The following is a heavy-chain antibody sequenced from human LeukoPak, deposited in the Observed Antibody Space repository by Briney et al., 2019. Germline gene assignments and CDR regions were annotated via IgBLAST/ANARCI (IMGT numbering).Heavy chain of an antibody. Sequence: ASVKVSCKASGYTFTGCYVHWVRQAPGQGLEWMGWINPNSAGTNYAQKFQGRVTMTRDTSISTAYMELSRLRSDDTAVYYCATVPERRFLEWLPLVYWGQGTLVTVSS. V-gene: IGHV1-2*02. CDR2: INPNSAGT. CDR3: ATVPERRFLEWLPLVY. D-gene: IGHD3-3*01. CDR1: GYTFTGCY. J-gene: IGHJ4*02.